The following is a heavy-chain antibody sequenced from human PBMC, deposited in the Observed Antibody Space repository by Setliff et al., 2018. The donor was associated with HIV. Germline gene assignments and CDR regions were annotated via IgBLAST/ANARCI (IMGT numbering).Heavy chain of an antibody. J-gene: IGHJ5*02. CDR2: IRSKASAYAT. V-gene: IGHV3-73*01. Sequence: PGGSLRLSCAASGFTFSASAIHWVRQASGKGPEWVGHIRSKASAYATASVASVKGRFTVSRDDSSDTAYLHMSNLKSEDTAVYYCVAATTEGFDPWGRGTLVTVSS. D-gene: IGHD6-13*01. CDR3: VAATTEGFDP. CDR1: GFTFSASA.